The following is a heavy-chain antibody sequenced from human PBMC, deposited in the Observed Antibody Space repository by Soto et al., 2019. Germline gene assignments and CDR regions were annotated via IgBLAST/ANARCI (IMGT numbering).Heavy chain of an antibody. J-gene: IGHJ4*02. CDR2: VSAYNRNT. D-gene: IGHD6-19*01. CDR1: GYSFTNYG. CDR3: ARKGQWGPVTY. V-gene: IGHV1-18*01. Sequence: QVQLVQSGAEVKKPGASVKVSCKASGYSFTNYGITWVRQAPGQGLEWMGWVSAYNRNTNYAQKFQGRLKMAADTSTNTACMELKSLRFYDTAVYFWARKGQWGPVTYWGQGTLVTVSS.